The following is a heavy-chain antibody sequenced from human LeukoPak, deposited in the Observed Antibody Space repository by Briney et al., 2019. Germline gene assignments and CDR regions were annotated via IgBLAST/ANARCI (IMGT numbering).Heavy chain of an antibody. CDR2: IYYSGST. J-gene: IGHJ6*03. CDR3: ASDPQVLSYYYYYMDV. V-gene: IGHV4-39*01. D-gene: IGHD4/OR15-4a*01. Sequence: SETLSLTCTVSGGSISSSSYYWGWIRQPPGKGLEWIGSIYYSGSTYYNPSLKSRVTISVDTSKNQFSLKLSSVTAADTAVYSCASDPQVLSYYYYYMDVWGKGTTVTISS. CDR1: GGSISSSSYY.